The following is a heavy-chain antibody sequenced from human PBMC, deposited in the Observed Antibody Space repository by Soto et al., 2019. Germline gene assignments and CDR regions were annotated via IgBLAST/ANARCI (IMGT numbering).Heavy chain of an antibody. CDR1: GFTFSGHY. CDR2: ISHRSLTI. CDR3: ARGGGSSPFDY. Sequence: GSLRLSCAASGFTFSGHYMAWFRQTPERGLEWLAYISHRSLTIYHARSVKDRFTISRDDATDSLYLQLDSLRVEDTAVYFCARGGGSSPFDYWGQGTVVTVSS. J-gene: IGHJ4*02. V-gene: IGHV3-11*01. D-gene: IGHD6-6*01.